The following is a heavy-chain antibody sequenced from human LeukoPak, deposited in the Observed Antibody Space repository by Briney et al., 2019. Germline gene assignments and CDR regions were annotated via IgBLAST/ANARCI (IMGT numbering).Heavy chain of an antibody. CDR1: GFTFSSYS. V-gene: IGHV3-21*01. D-gene: IGHD2-2*01. CDR3: ARGYCSSTSCRILGYYYGMDV. Sequence: GGSLRLSCAASGFTFSSYSMNWVRQAPGKGLEWVSSISSSSCYIYYADSVKGRFTISRDNAKNSLYLRMNSLRAEDTAVYYCARGYCSSTSCRILGYYYGMDVWGQGTTVTVSS. J-gene: IGHJ6*02. CDR2: ISSSSCYI.